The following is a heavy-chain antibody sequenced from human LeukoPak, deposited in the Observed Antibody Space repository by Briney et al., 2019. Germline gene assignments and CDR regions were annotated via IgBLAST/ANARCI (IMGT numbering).Heavy chain of an antibody. Sequence: SETLSLTCTVSGGSIRSYYWSWIRQPPGKGLEWIGYIDYSGSTNYNPSLKSRVTISVDTSKNQFSLNLSSVTAADTAVYYCAREQARYGDFDYWGQGTLVTVSS. CDR1: GGSIRSYY. CDR3: AREQARYGDFDY. J-gene: IGHJ4*02. V-gene: IGHV4-59*01. CDR2: IDYSGST. D-gene: IGHD4-17*01.